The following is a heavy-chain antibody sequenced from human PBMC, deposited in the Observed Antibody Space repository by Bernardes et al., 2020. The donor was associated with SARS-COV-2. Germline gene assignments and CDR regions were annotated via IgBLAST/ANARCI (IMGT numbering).Heavy chain of an antibody. CDR2: ISGSGGST. Sequence: GGSLRLSCAASGFTFSSYAMSWVRQAPGKGLEWVSAISGSGGSTYYADSVKGRFTISRDNSKNTLYLQMNSLRAEDTAVYYCAKDRGSGWAQGTHFDYWGQGTLVTVSS. CDR1: GFTFSSYA. CDR3: AKDRGSGWAQGTHFDY. D-gene: IGHD6-19*01. V-gene: IGHV3-23*01. J-gene: IGHJ4*02.